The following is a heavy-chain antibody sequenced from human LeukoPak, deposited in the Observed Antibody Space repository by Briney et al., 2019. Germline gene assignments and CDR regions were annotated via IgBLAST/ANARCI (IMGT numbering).Heavy chain of an antibody. Sequence: SQTLSLTCATSGDSVSSNSAAWNWIRQFPSRGLEWLGRTYYRSKWYNDYAVSVKSRITINPDTSKNQFSLQLNSVTPEDTAVYYCARVGEQWLVFFDYWGQGTLVTVSS. CDR3: ARVGEQWLVFFDY. J-gene: IGHJ4*02. D-gene: IGHD6-19*01. CDR1: GDSVSSNSAA. CDR2: TYYRSKWYN. V-gene: IGHV6-1*01.